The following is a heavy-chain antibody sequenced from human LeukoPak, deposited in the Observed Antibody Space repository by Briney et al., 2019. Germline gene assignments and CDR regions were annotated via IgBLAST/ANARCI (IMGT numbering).Heavy chain of an antibody. CDR1: GGSLSSSSYH. J-gene: IGHJ4*02. D-gene: IGHD6-6*01. CDR3: ARHESSLLHTSYYFDY. CDR2: IYYSGST. Sequence: PSQSLCPTCTVSGGSLSSSSYHWGWIRQPPGKGLEGIGSIYYSGSTYYNPSRKSRVTISEDTSKNQFSLKLSSVTAADTAVYYCARHESSLLHTSYYFDYWGQGTLVTVSS. V-gene: IGHV4-39*01.